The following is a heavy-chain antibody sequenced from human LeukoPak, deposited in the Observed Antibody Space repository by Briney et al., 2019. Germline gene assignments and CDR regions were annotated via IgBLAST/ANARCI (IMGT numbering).Heavy chain of an antibody. CDR1: GGSISSGNYY. Sequence: SETLSLTCTVSGGSISSGNYYWTWIRQPAGKGLEWIGRIYTSGSTNYNPSLKSRVTISVDTSKNQFSLKLSSVTAADTAVYYCARDRGYSGYEPLIDSWGQGTLVTVS. CDR2: IYTSGST. J-gene: IGHJ4*02. D-gene: IGHD5-12*01. CDR3: ARDRGYSGYEPLIDS. V-gene: IGHV4-61*02.